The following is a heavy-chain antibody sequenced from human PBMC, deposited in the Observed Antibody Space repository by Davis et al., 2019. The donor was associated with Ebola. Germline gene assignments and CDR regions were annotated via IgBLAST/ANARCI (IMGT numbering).Heavy chain of an antibody. CDR2: ISSYSDHM. D-gene: IGHD1-26*01. CDR3: ARDRDGSYCADV. CDR1: GFPFTTYT. J-gene: IGHJ6*04. V-gene: IGHV3-21*01. Sequence: GESLKLSCAASGFPFTTYTINWVRQAPGKGLEWVSSISSYSDHMYYAGSVKGRFTISRDNAKTSVFLEMNSLRAEDTAVYYCARDRDGSYCADVWGKGTTVTVPS.